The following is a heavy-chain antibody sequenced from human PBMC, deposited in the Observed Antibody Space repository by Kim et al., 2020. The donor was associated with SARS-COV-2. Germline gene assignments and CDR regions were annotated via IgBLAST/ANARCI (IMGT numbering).Heavy chain of an antibody. CDR1: GYTLTELS. D-gene: IGHD2-21*01. CDR2: FDPEDGET. CDR3: ATDPPLIVGYGMDV. V-gene: IGHV1-24*01. J-gene: IGHJ6*02. Sequence: ASVKVSCKVSGYTLTELSMHWVRQAPGKGLEWMGGFDPEDGETIYAQKFQGRVTMTEDTSTDTAYMELSSLRSEDTAVYYCATDPPLIVGYGMDVWGQGTTVTVSS.